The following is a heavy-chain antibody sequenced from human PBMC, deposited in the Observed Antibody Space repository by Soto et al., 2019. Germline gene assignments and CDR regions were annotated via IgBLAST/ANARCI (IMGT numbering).Heavy chain of an antibody. D-gene: IGHD6-13*01. Sequence: PSETLSLTCTVSGGSISSSSYYWGWIRQPPGKGLEWIGSIYYSGSTYYNPSLKSRVTISVDTSKNQFSLKLSSVTAAGTAVYYCARRPRTYLIAAAGNIDSWFDPWGQGTLVTVSS. J-gene: IGHJ5*02. CDR3: ARRPRTYLIAAAGNIDSWFDP. CDR2: IYYSGST. V-gene: IGHV4-39*01. CDR1: GGSISSSSYY.